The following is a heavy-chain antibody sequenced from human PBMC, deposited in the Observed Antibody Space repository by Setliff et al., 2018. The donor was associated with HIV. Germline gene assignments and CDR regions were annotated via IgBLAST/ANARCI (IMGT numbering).Heavy chain of an antibody. CDR1: GFSFSTYS. CDR3: ARGHYSSSSG. J-gene: IGHJ4*02. Sequence: PGGSLRLSCAASGFSFSTYSMNWVRQAPGKGLEWVSYIRSNSGAMYYADSVKGRFTISRDNAKNTLYLQMNSLRAEDTAVYYCARGHYSSSSGWGQGALVTVSS. V-gene: IGHV3-48*04. D-gene: IGHD6-6*01. CDR2: IRSNSGAM.